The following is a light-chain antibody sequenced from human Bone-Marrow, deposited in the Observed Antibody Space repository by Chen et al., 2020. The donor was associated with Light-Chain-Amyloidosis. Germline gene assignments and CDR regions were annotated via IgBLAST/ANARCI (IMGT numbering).Light chain of an antibody. CDR3: QQRQAWPIT. J-gene: IGKJ4*01. CDR2: DTS. Sequence: EIVLTQSPATLSLSPGERATLSCRASQSVSNYLAWYQQRPGQAPRLLIYDTSNRAPGIPARFSGRGSGTDFTLTISSLQPEDFVIYYCQQRQAWPITFGGGTNVEIK. CDR1: QSVSNY. V-gene: IGKV3-11*01.